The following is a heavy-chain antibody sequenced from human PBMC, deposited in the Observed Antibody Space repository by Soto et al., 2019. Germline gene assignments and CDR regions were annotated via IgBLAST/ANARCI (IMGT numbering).Heavy chain of an antibody. Sequence: SETLALPCTVSGGYISSGDYYWSWIRQPPGKGLEWIGYIYYSGSSYCNPSLKSRVTISVDTSKNQFSLKLSYVTAADTAVYYCARGNPIAAPPFIDYWGQGTMVPGSS. CDR2: IYYSGSS. D-gene: IGHD6-6*01. CDR1: GGYISSGDYY. CDR3: ARGNPIAAPPFIDY. V-gene: IGHV4-30-4*01. J-gene: IGHJ4*02.